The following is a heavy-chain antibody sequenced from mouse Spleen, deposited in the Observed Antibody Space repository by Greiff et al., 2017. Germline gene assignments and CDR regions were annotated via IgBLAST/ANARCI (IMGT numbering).Heavy chain of an antibody. CDR1: YTFTDYYM. V-gene: IGHV1-83*01. CDR2: YPGSGNTY. J-gene: IGHJ3*01. D-gene: IGHD1-1*01. CDR3: RRDYDGSPAWFAY. Sequence: VQLKESGPELVKPGASVKMSCKASGYTFTDYYMHWVKQKPGKGLEWIGEIYPGSGNTYYNEKFKGKATLTADTSSSTAYMQLSSLTSEDSAVYFWARRDYDGSPAWFAYWGQGTLVTVSA.